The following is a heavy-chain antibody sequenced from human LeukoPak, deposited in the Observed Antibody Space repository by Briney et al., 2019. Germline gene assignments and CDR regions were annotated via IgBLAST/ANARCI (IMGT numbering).Heavy chain of an antibody. CDR2: IYYSGST. Sequence: SETVSLTCTVSGGSISSGDYYWSWIRQPPGKGLEWIGYIYYSGSTYYNPSLKSRVTISVDTSKNQFSLKLSSVTAADTAVYYCAGTRTTVTTFWFDPWGQGTLVTVSS. CDR3: AGTRTTVTTFWFDP. CDR1: GGSISSGDYY. V-gene: IGHV4-30-4*08. D-gene: IGHD4-17*01. J-gene: IGHJ5*02.